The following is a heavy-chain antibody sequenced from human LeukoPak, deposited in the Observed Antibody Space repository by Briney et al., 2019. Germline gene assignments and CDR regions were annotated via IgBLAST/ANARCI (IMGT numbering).Heavy chain of an antibody. CDR2: INPNSGGT. CDR3: ARGGQLWLPDLDY. J-gene: IGHJ4*02. Sequence: ASVKVSCKASGYTFTGYYMHWVRQAPGQGLEWMGWINPNSGGTNYAQKFQGRVTVTRDTSISTAYMELSRLTSDDTAVYYCARGGQLWLPDLDYWGQGTLVTVSS. CDR1: GYTFTGYY. D-gene: IGHD5-18*01. V-gene: IGHV1-2*02.